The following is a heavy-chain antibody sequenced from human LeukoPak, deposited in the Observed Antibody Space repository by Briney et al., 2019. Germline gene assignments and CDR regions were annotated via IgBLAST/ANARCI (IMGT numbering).Heavy chain of an antibody. J-gene: IGHJ3*01. CDR2: IYYSGST. CDR1: GGSLISTTCY. Sequence: SETLSLTCAVSGGSLISTTCYWGWIRQPPGKGLEWIGSIYYSGSTYYNPSLKSRVTVSVDMSKNQFSLQLSSGTAADTAVYYCARAPRTGAWDMITFGGVIVHGDAFDFWGQGTMVTVSS. CDR3: ARAPRTGAWDMITFGGVIVHGDAFDF. V-gene: IGHV4-39*07. D-gene: IGHD3-16*02.